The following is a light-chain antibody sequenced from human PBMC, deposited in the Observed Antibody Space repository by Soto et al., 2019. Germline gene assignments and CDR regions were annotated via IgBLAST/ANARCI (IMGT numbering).Light chain of an antibody. J-gene: IGKJ1*01. CDR3: QQSYTTPPWT. Sequence: DIQMTQSPCSLSASVGDRVTITCRASQSISSYLNWYQQKPGKAPKVLIYDASSLQSGVPSRFSGSGSGTDFTLTISSLQPEDFATYYCQQSYTTPPWTFGQGTKVDIK. V-gene: IGKV1-39*01. CDR2: DAS. CDR1: QSISSY.